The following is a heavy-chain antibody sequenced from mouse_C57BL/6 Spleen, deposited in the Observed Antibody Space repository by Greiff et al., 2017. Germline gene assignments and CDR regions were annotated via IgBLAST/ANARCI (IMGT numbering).Heavy chain of an antibody. V-gene: IGHV1-20*01. CDR3: ARSIYDYDADY. D-gene: IGHD2-4*01. J-gene: IGHJ2*01. CDR2: INPYNGDT. CDR1: GYSFTGYF. Sequence: VQLKESGPELVKPGDSVKISCKASGYSFTGYFMNWVMQSHGKSLEWIGRINPYNGDTFYNQKFKGKATLTVDKSSSTAHMELRSLTSEDSAVYYCARSIYDYDADYWGQGTTLTVSS.